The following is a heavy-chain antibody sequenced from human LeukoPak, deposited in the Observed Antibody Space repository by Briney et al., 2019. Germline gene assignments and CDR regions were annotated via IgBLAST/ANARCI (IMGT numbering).Heavy chain of an antibody. CDR1: GFTFNSYG. Sequence: GRSLRLSCAASGFTFNSYGMHWVRHAPGKALEWVAYITYDASNEYYAHSVKGRYTISRDNSKNKLYLQMNSQRDEDTAGYFFAKDLNVDAAMPINYYYYGMDVWGQGATVTVSS. CDR3: AKDLNVDAAMPINYYYYGMDV. D-gene: IGHD5-18*01. J-gene: IGHJ6*01. CDR2: ITYDASNE. V-gene: IGHV3-30*18.